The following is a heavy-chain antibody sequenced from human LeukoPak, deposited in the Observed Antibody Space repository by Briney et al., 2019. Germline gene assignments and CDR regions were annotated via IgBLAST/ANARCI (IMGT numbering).Heavy chain of an antibody. CDR1: GGTFSSYA. CDR2: ITPIFGTA. J-gene: IGHJ4*02. D-gene: IGHD2-2*01. Sequence: ASVKVSCKASGGTFSSYAISWVRQAPGQGLEWMGGITPIFGTANYAQKFQGRVTITADESTSTAYMELSSLRSEDTAVYYCARGVLSVGALPAAKYYFDYWGQGTLVTVSS. V-gene: IGHV1-69*01. CDR3: ARGVLSVGALPAAKYYFDY.